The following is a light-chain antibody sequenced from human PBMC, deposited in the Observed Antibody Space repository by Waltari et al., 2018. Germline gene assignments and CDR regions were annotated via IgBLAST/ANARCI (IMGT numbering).Light chain of an antibody. CDR3: CSYASGSTFV. CDR1: TRVVGNTTF. V-gene: IGLV2-23*02. Sequence: PRPRPPPVPGPPEPSITTPCAGTTRVVGNTTFVSWYQQHAGEAPKLMIYEATKRPSGVSNRFSGSKSGNTASLTISGLQAEDEADYYCCSYASGSTFVFGGGTKLTVL. CDR2: EAT. J-gene: IGLJ2*01.